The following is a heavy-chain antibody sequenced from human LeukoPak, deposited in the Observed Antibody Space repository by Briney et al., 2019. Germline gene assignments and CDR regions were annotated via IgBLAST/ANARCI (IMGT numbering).Heavy chain of an antibody. CDR1: GFTFSNAW. Sequence: GGSLRLSCAASGFTFSNAWMNWVRQAPGKGLEWVAVISYDGSNKYYADSVKGRFTISRDNSKNTLYLQMNSLRAEDTAVYYCAREGGSYFDYWGQGTLVTVSS. CDR3: AREGGSYFDY. CDR2: ISYDGSNK. D-gene: IGHD3-16*01. J-gene: IGHJ4*02. V-gene: IGHV3-30-3*01.